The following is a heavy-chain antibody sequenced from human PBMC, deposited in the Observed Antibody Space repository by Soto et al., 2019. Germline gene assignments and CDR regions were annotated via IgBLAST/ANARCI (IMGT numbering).Heavy chain of an antibody. CDR2: ISYDGSNK. J-gene: IGHJ4*02. V-gene: IGHV3-30*03. Sequence: PGGSLRLSCAASGFTFSSYGMHWVRQAPGKGLEWVAVISYDGSNKYYADSVKGRFTISRDNAKNTLYLQMNSLRAEDTAVYYCASDYIGYWGQGTPVTVSS. CDR3: ASDYIGY. CDR1: GFTFSSYG.